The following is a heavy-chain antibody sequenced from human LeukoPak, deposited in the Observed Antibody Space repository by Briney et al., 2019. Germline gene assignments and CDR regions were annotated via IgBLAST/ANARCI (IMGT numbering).Heavy chain of an antibody. Sequence: GGSLRLSCAASGFTFSDYEMNWVRQAPGKGLEWVSYISSSGETIYYADSVEGRFTISRDNAKNSLYLQMNSLRAEDTAVYYCARPPLDLRFGEENWFDPWGQGTLVTVSS. CDR2: ISSSGETI. CDR1: GFTFSDYE. V-gene: IGHV3-48*03. J-gene: IGHJ5*02. CDR3: ARPPLDLRFGEENWFDP. D-gene: IGHD3-10*01.